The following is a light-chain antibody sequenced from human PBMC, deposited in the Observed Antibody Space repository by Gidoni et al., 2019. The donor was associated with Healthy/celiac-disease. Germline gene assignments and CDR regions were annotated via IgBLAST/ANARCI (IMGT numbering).Light chain of an antibody. J-gene: IGKJ2*01. CDR2: QAS. V-gene: IGKV1-5*03. CDR3: HQYKSYSPGNT. Sequence: DIQITQYPSTLSASVGDRVTITCRASQCISSRLAWYQQKPGKAPKLLIYQASSVESGVPARFSGSGSGTEFTLTISSLQPDEFATYDCHQYKSYSPGNTFGQGTKLEIK. CDR1: QCISSR.